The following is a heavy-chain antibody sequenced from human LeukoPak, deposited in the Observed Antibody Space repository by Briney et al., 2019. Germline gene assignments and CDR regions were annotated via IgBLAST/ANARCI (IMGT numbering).Heavy chain of an antibody. CDR2: INHSGST. V-gene: IGHV4-34*01. Sequence: KSSETLSLTCAVYGGSLTGYYWNWIRQPPGKGLEWIGEINHSGSTEYIPSLKSRVTISVDTSKKQFSLKLSSVTAADTAVYYCAKSRTYYDSSKGAFDVWGQGTTVTVSS. CDR3: AKSRTYYDSSKGAFDV. J-gene: IGHJ3*01. CDR1: GGSLTGYY. D-gene: IGHD3-22*01.